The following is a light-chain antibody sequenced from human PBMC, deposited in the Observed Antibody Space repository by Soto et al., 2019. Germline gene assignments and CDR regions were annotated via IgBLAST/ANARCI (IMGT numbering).Light chain of an antibody. CDR3: QQFYRGWT. CDR1: QSISSD. V-gene: IGKV3-15*01. J-gene: IGKJ1*01. CDR2: GAS. Sequence: EIVMTQSPATLSVSPGQRATLSCRASQSISSDLAWYQQKPGQAPSLLIYGASTRATGIPARFSGSGSGTEFTLTISSLQSEDFAVYSCQQFYRGWTFGQGTKVEIE.